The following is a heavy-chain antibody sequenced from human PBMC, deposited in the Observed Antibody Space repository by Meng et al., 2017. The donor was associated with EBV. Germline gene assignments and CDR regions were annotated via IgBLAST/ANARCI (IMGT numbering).Heavy chain of an antibody. D-gene: IGHD6-19*01. J-gene: IGHJ5*02. CDR1: GDSISSFYY. CDR3: ARPFPSWQSPRLDPFGA. Sequence: QLQLRESGPGQVKPSXALALTCPXPGDSISSFYYWGWIRQPPGRGLEWIGSVHYTGSTYYSPYLKSRVTVSVDTSKNQFSLRLTSVTAADTAVYYCARPFPSWQSPRLDPFGAWGQGTLVTVSS. V-gene: IGHV4-39*01. CDR2: VHYTGST.